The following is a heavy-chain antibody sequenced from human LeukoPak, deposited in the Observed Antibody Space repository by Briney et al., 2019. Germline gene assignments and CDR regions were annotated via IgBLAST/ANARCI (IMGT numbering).Heavy chain of an antibody. CDR2: MYYGGRT. CDR3: ARGQNCSGGSCYPADY. V-gene: IGHV4-39*01. Sequence: SETLSLTCSVSGGSISSSANHWGWIRQPPGKGLEWIGSMYYGGRTFYSPSLKSRVTISVDTSKNQYSLRLKTVTAADTAVYYCARGQNCSGGSCYPADYWGQGTLVTVSS. D-gene: IGHD2-15*01. CDR1: GGSISSSANH. J-gene: IGHJ4*02.